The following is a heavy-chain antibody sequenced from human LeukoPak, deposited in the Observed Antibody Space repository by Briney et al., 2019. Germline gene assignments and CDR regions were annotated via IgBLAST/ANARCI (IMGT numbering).Heavy chain of an antibody. J-gene: IGHJ4*02. Sequence: GGSLRLSCAASGFTFADYAMHWVRQAPGEGRGWVSFISGVAATTYYADSVKGRFIISRDNSRSALYLEMNNLRLDDVALYYCTKDIMYYYDFKSGYFDIWGQGTLVTVSS. V-gene: IGHV3-43*02. D-gene: IGHD3-22*01. CDR3: TKDIMYYYDFKSGYFDI. CDR1: GFTFADYA. CDR2: ISGVAATT.